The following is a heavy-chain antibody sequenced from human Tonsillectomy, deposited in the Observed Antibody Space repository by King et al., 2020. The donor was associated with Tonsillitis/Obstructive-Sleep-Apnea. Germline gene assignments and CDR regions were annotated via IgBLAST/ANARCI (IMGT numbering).Heavy chain of an antibody. V-gene: IGHV3-23*04. Sequence: VQLVESGGGLVQRGGSLRLSCAASGFTFRSYAMTWVRQAPGKGLEWVSAISGSGGGEYYADSVKGRFTISRDNAKDTVYLQMNSLRPEDTAVYYCAKSATNNYYYLDYWRQGTLLTVSS. CDR1: GFTFRSYA. J-gene: IGHJ4*02. CDR3: AKSATNNYYYLDY. CDR2: ISGSGGGE. D-gene: IGHD5-24*01.